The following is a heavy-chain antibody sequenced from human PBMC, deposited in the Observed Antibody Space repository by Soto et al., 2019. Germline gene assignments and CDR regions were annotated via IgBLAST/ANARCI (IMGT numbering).Heavy chain of an antibody. CDR1: GFTFTSAW. CDR2: IKSKTDGGTV. V-gene: IGHV3-15*07. Sequence: PGGSLRLSCAASGFTFTSAWINWVRQAPGKGLEWAGRIKSKTDGGTVDYGAPVKGRFTISRDDSKNTAYLQMNSLRNEDTAVYYCTTAERGGSYYSDYWGQGTLVNVSS. CDR3: TTAERGGSYYSDY. J-gene: IGHJ4*02. D-gene: IGHD1-26*01.